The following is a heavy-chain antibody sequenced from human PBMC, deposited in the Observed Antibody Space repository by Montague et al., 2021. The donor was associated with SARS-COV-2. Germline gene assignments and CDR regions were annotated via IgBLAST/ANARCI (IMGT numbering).Heavy chain of an antibody. Sequence: SLRLSCAASEFTISANHMNWVRQAPGKGLEWVSVLYSGGDTYYADSVKGRFTISRDNSKNTLYLQMNTLRADDTAVYYCTRGRGYTAPIDDWGQGTLVTVSS. CDR2: LYSGGDT. J-gene: IGHJ4*02. D-gene: IGHD3-10*01. V-gene: IGHV3-53*01. CDR3: TRGRGYTAPIDD. CDR1: EFTISANH.